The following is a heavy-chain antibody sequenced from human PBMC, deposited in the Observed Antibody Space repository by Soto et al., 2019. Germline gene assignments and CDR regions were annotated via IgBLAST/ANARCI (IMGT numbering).Heavy chain of an antibody. CDR3: TRRVTINGIFGVVFLDY. CDR2: IRSKANSYAT. CDR1: GFTFSGSA. J-gene: IGHJ4*02. Sequence: GGSLRLSCAASGFTFSGSAMHWVRQASGKGLEWVGRIRSKANSYATVYAVSVKVRFTISRDVSNNTAYLQMNSLKTEDTAVYYCTRRVTINGIFGVVFLDYWGQGTLVTVSS. D-gene: IGHD3-3*01. V-gene: IGHV3-73*01.